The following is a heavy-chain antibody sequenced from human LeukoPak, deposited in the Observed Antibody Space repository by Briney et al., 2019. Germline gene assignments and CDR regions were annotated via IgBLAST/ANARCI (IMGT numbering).Heavy chain of an antibody. CDR3: AREGTEYYYDSSGWFDP. CDR1: GYTFTGYY. J-gene: IGHJ5*02. V-gene: IGHV1-2*02. D-gene: IGHD3-22*01. CDR2: INPNSGGT. Sequence: ASVKVSCKASGYTFTGYYMHWVRQAPGQGLEWMGWINPNSGGTNYAQKFQGRVTMTRDASISTAYMELSRLRSDDTAVYYCAREGTEYYYDSSGWFDPWGQGTLVTVSS.